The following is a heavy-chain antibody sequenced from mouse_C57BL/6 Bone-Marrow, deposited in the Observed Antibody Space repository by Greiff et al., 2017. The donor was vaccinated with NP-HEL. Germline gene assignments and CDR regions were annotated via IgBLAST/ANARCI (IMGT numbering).Heavy chain of an antibody. D-gene: IGHD1-1*01. CDR2: ISSGGRYT. CDR1: GFTFSSSG. CDR3: ARHRPNYCGSSYEY. V-gene: IGHV5-6*01. J-gene: IGHJ2*01. Sequence: EVQVVESGGDLVKPGGSLKLSCAASGFTFSSSGMSWVRQPPDKRLEWVATISSGGRYTYYPDSVKGRFTISRDNAKNTLYLRRVRLKSEDTAMYYCARHRPNYCGSSYEYWGQGTTLTVSS.